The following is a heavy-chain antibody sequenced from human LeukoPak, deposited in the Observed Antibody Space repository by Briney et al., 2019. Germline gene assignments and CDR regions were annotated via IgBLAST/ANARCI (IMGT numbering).Heavy chain of an antibody. V-gene: IGHV1-24*01. CDR2: FDPEDGET. CDR1: GYTLTELS. D-gene: IGHD3-22*01. J-gene: IGHJ5*02. Sequence: GASVKVSCKVSGYTLTELSMHWVRQAPGKGLEWMGGFDPEDGETIYAQKFQGRVTMTRDMSTSTVYMELSSLRSEDTAVYYCARVLPYNYYDSSGHRGFDPWGQGTLVTVSS. CDR3: ARVLPYNYYDSSGHRGFDP.